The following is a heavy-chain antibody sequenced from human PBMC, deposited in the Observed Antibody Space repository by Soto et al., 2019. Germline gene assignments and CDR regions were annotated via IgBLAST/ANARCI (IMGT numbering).Heavy chain of an antibody. J-gene: IGHJ6*02. Sequence: GGSLRLSCAASGFTFSSYGMHWVRQAPGKGLEWVAVISYDGSNKYYADSVKGRFTISRDNSKNTLYLQMNSLRAEDTAVYYCAKSRKDIVVVPSAWDDHYYYYYGMDLWGQGT. V-gene: IGHV3-30*18. CDR3: AKSRKDIVVVPSAWDDHYYYYYGMDL. CDR2: ISYDGSNK. D-gene: IGHD2-2*01. CDR1: GFTFSSYG.